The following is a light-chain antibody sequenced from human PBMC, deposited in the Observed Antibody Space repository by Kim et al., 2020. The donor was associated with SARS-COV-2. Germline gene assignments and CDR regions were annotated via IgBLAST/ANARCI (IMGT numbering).Light chain of an antibody. J-gene: IGLJ2*01. V-gene: IGLV1-44*01. Sequence: TTSCYGSSANIGNNTDNCYQQAPGTATKLLNDYNNQRPSGVPDLFSGSKSGTSASLAISGLQSEDEADYYCAAWDDSLNDQVVFGGGTQLTVL. CDR1: SANIGNNT. CDR2: YNN. CDR3: AAWDDSLNDQVV.